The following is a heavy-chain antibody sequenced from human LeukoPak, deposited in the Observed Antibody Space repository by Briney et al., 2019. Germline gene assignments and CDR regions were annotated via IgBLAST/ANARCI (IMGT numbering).Heavy chain of an antibody. V-gene: IGHV1-46*01. CDR1: GNTFTRYY. D-gene: IGHD6-13*01. CDR2: INPSGGRT. Sequence: ASVKVSCKASGNTFTRYYMHWVRQAPGQGLEWMGIINPSGGRTNYAQKFQGRVTMTRDTSTSAVYMELSSLRSEDTAMYYCARDNTAGGPFDYWGQGTLVTVSS. J-gene: IGHJ4*02. CDR3: ARDNTAGGPFDY.